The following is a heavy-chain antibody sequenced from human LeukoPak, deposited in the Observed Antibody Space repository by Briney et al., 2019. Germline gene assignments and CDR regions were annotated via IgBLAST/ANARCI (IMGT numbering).Heavy chain of an antibody. CDR3: ARESATAIYDY. Sequence: SETLSLTCAVYGGSSSGYYWSWIRQPPGKGLEWIGEINHSGSTNYNPSLKSRVTISVDTSKNQFSLKLSSVTAADTAVYYRARESATAIYDYWGQGTLVTVSS. D-gene: IGHD2-2*02. J-gene: IGHJ4*02. CDR2: INHSGST. V-gene: IGHV4-34*01. CDR1: GGSSSGYY.